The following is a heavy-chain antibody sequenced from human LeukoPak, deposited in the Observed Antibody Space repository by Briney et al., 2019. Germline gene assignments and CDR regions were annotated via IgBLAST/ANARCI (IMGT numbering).Heavy chain of an antibody. CDR2: ISDDRSNK. V-gene: IGHV3-30*03. Sequence: GGSLRLSCAASGFTFSSYDMHWVRQASGKGLEWVAVISDDRSNKYYADSVKGRFTISRDNSKNTLYLQMNSLRAEDTAVYYCARDLARMATIAPWGQGTLVTVSS. J-gene: IGHJ5*02. CDR3: ARDLARMATIAP. D-gene: IGHD5-24*01. CDR1: GFTFSSYD.